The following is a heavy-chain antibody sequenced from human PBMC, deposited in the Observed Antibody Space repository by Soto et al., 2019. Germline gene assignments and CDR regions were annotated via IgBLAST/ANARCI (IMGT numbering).Heavy chain of an antibody. CDR1: GYTFTSYG. CDR3: ARDQRARFLEWSRAYYGMDV. CDR2: ISAYNGNT. J-gene: IGHJ6*02. D-gene: IGHD3-3*01. V-gene: IGHV1-18*01. Sequence: ASVKVSCKASGYTFTSYGISWVRQAPGQGLEWMGWISAYNGNTNYAQKLQGRVTMTTDTSTSTAYMELRSLRSDDTAVYYCARDQRARFLEWSRAYYGMDVWGQGTTVTGSS.